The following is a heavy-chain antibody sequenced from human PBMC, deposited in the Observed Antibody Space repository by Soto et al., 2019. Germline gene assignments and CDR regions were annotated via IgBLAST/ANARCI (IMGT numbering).Heavy chain of an antibody. V-gene: IGHV3-13*04. CDR1: GFTFNNYD. D-gene: IGHD3-16*01. J-gene: IGHJ6*02. Sequence: GGSLRLSCAASGFTFNNYDMLWVLQAPGKGLEWVSTFGSAGDIYYSDSVKGRFTISRENARDSLYLQMNSLRAADTAVYYCARGGPNWDYYFYGMDVWGQGTTVTVS. CDR3: ARGGPNWDYYFYGMDV. CDR2: FGSAGDI.